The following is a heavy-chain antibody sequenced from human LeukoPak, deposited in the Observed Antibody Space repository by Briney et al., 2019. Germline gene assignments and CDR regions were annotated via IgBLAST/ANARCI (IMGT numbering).Heavy chain of an antibody. D-gene: IGHD3-16*02. J-gene: IGHJ3*02. V-gene: IGHV1-69*04. Sequence: AASVNVSCKASGDNFSSYVLPWVRQAPGQGLEWMGRIIPTLDVANFAQKFKGRVSITADKSTNTAHLELSSLRSEDTAVYYCTREGVYSPDPSSYHRLPFDIWGKGTVVIVSS. CDR2: IIPTLDVA. CDR3: TREGVYSPDPSSYHRLPFDI. CDR1: GDNFSSYV.